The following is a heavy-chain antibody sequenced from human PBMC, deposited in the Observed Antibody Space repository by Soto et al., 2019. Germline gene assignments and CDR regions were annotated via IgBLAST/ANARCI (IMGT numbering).Heavy chain of an antibody. J-gene: IGHJ4*02. Sequence: SETLSLTCTVSGGSISSGGYYWSWIRQHPGKGLEWIGYIYYSGSTYYNPSLKSRVTISVDTSKNQFSLKLSSVTAADTAVYYCARSAAHYDILTGSYYFDYWGQGTLVTVSS. D-gene: IGHD3-9*01. CDR1: GGSISSGGYY. CDR2: IYYSGST. CDR3: ARSAAHYDILTGSYYFDY. V-gene: IGHV4-31*03.